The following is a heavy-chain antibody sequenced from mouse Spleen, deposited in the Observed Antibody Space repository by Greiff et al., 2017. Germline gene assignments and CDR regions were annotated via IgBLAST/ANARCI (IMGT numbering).Heavy chain of an antibody. CDR3: ARFITTVVANFLYYFDY. J-gene: IGHJ2*01. CDR2: ISYDGSN. V-gene: IGHV3-6*01. D-gene: IGHD1-1*01. Sequence: EVQLQESGPGLVKPSQSLSLTCSVTGYSITSGYYWNWIRQFPGNKLEWMGYISYDGSNNYNPSLKNRISITRDTSKNQFFLKLNSVTTEDTATYYCARFITTVVANFLYYFDYWGQGTTLTVSS. CDR1: GYSITSGYY.